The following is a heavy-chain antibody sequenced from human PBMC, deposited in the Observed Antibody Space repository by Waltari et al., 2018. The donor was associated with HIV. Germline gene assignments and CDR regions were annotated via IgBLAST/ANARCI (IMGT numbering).Heavy chain of an antibody. J-gene: IGHJ3*02. D-gene: IGHD2-8*01. V-gene: IGHV1-69*12. CDR2: IIPIFGTA. CDR3: ARALMYEIDAFDI. Sequence: QVQLVQSGAEVKTPGSSVTVSCKASAGTFSSSAISWVRQAPGQGLEWMGGIIPIFGTANYAQKFQGRVTITADESTSTAYMELSSLRSEDTAVYYCARALMYEIDAFDIWGQGTMVTVSS. CDR1: AGTFSSSA.